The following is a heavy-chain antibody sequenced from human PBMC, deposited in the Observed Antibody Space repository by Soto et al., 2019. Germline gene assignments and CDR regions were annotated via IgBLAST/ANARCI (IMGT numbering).Heavy chain of an antibody. V-gene: IGHV1-46*01. Sequence: QVQLVQSGAEVKKPGASVKVSCKASGYTFTSYYMHWVRQAPGQGLEWMGIINPSGGSTSYAQKFQGRVTMTRDTSTSTVYMELSSVRSEDTAVYYCARGISPIFGVVKGACDYWGQGTLVTVSS. D-gene: IGHD3-3*01. CDR3: ARGISPIFGVVKGACDY. CDR2: INPSGGST. CDR1: GYTFTSYY. J-gene: IGHJ4*02.